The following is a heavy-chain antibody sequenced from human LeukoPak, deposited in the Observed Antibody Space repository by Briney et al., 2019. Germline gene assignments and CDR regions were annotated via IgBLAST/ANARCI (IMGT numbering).Heavy chain of an antibody. J-gene: IGHJ6*02. Sequence: KPSETLSLTCTVSGGSISSYYWSWIRQPPGKGLEWIGYIYYSVSTNYNPSLKSRVTISVDTSKNQFSLKLSSVTAADTAVYYCAGLTYYYDGSGYSYYYYGMDVWGQGTTVTVSS. CDR2: IYYSVST. V-gene: IGHV4-59*01. CDR3: AGLTYYYDGSGYSYYYYGMDV. CDR1: GGSISSYY. D-gene: IGHD3-22*01.